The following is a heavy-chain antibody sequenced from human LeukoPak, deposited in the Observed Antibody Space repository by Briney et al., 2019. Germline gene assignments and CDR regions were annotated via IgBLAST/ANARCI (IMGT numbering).Heavy chain of an antibody. Sequence: GGSLRLSCAASGFTFSNAWMSWVRQAPGKGLEWVANIKQDGSEKYYVDSVKGRFTISRDNAKNSLYLQMNSLRAEDTAVYYCARDPRNYGSGSYYYYYYGMDVWGQGTTVTVSS. D-gene: IGHD3-10*01. CDR1: GFTFSNAW. CDR3: ARDPRNYGSGSYYYYYYGMDV. V-gene: IGHV3-7*01. J-gene: IGHJ6*02. CDR2: IKQDGSEK.